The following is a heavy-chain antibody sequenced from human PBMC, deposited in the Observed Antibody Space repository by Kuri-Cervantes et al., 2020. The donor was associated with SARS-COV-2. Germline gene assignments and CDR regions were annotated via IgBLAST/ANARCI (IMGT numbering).Heavy chain of an antibody. CDR2: IKQDGSEK. Sequence: GGSLRLSCAASGFTFSRYWMSRVRQAPGKGLEWVANIKQDGSEKYYVDSVKGRFTISRDNAKNSLYLQMNSLRAEDTAVYYCAKGNPPSYYYGSGSYYGAVGYYYYGMDVWGQGTTVTVSS. V-gene: IGHV3-7*05. CDR3: AKGNPPSYYYGSGSYYGAVGYYYYGMDV. J-gene: IGHJ6*02. CDR1: GFTFSRYW. D-gene: IGHD3-10*01.